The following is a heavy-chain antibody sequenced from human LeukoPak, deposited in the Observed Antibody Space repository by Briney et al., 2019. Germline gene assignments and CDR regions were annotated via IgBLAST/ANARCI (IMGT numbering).Heavy chain of an antibody. J-gene: IGHJ6*02. V-gene: IGHV3-48*03. CDR1: GFTFSSYE. Sequence: AGGSLRLSCAASGFTFSSYEMNWVRQAPGKGLEWVSYISSSGSTIYYADSVKGRFTISRDNAKNSLYLQMNSLRAEDTAVYYCARGYYDFWSGYSTYYCYGMDVWGQGTTVTVSS. CDR2: ISSSGSTI. CDR3: ARGYYDFWSGYSTYYCYGMDV. D-gene: IGHD3-3*01.